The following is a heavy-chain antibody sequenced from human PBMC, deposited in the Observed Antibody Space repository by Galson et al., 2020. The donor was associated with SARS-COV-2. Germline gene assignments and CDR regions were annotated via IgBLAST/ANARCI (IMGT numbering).Heavy chain of an antibody. D-gene: IGHD4-17*01. CDR2: ISPDNGGT. V-gene: IGHV1-2*02. CDR3: MRDSVKYGDYAA. Sequence: GESLKISCKASGYTFTGYNMHWVRQAPGQGLEWMGWISPDNGGTNYAQKFQGRVTMTSDTSISTGYMELSRLTSDDTSIYYCMRDSVKYGDYAAWGQGTLVTVSS. J-gene: IGHJ4*02. CDR1: GYTFTGYN.